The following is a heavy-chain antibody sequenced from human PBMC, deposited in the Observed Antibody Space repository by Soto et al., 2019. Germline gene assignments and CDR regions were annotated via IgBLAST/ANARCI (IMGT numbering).Heavy chain of an antibody. D-gene: IGHD7-27*01. CDR1: GGSISSYY. CDR2: IYYSGST. CDR3: ARRWGTSFDF. V-gene: IGHV4-59*01. Sequence: PSETLSLTCTVSGGSISSYYWSWIRQPPGKGLEWIGYIYYSGSTNYNPSLKSRVTISVDTSKNQFSLKVSSVTAADTAVYYCARRWGTSFDFRGQGTLVTVSS. J-gene: IGHJ4*02.